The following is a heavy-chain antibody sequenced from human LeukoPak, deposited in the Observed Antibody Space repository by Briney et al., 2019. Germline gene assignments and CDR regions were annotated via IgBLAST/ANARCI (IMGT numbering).Heavy chain of an antibody. J-gene: IGHJ6*03. D-gene: IGHD5/OR15-5a*01. CDR1: GGSISSYY. Sequence: SETLSLTCTVSGGSISSYYWSWIRQPPGKGLEWIGYIYTSGSTNYNPSLKSRVTMSVDASKNQFSLKLTSVTAADTAVYYCARDMVWIGIPQGYYYYMDVWGKGTTVTVSS. CDR2: IYTSGST. V-gene: IGHV4-4*09. CDR3: ARDMVWIGIPQGYYYYMDV.